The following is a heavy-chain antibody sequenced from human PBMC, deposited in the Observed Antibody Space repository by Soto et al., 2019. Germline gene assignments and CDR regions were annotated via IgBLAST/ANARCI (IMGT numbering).Heavy chain of an antibody. Sequence: PSETLSLTCTVSGGSISSGDYYWSWIRQPPGKGLEWIGYIYYSGSTYYNPSLKSRVTISVDTSKNQFSLKLSSVTAADTAVYYCARDHIVVVPAAIEWYYYYYGMDVWGQGTTVTVSS. CDR3: ARDHIVVVPAAIEWYYYYYGMDV. V-gene: IGHV4-30-4*01. J-gene: IGHJ6*02. CDR1: GGSISSGDYY. D-gene: IGHD2-2*02. CDR2: IYYSGST.